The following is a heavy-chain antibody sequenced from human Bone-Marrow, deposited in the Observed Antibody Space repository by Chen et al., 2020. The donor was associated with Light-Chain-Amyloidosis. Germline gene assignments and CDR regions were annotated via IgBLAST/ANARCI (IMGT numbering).Heavy chain of an antibody. CDR3: ARRRDGYNFDY. Sequence: EVQLEQSGLEVKKPGESLKISCKGSGYTSPNYWIGWVRQMPGKGLEWMGVIYPDDSDARYSPSFEGQVTISADKSITTAYLQWRSLKASDTAMYYCARRRDGYNFDYWGQGTLVTVSS. CDR2: IYPDDSDA. J-gene: IGHJ4*02. CDR1: GYTSPNYW. D-gene: IGHD5-12*01. V-gene: IGHV5-51*01.